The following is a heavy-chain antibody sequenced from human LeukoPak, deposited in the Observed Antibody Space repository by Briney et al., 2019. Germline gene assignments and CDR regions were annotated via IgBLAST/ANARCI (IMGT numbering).Heavy chain of an antibody. CDR1: GFTFSSYE. J-gene: IGHJ6*03. Sequence: GGSLRLSCAASGFTFSSYEMNWVRQAPGKGLEWVSGVSPSGDITYYADSVKGRFTISRDNSKNSLYLQMNSLRAEDTAVYYCARERSSWPYYMDVWGKGTTVTISS. D-gene: IGHD6-13*01. CDR3: ARERSSWPYYMDV. CDR2: VSPSGDIT. V-gene: IGHV3-23*01.